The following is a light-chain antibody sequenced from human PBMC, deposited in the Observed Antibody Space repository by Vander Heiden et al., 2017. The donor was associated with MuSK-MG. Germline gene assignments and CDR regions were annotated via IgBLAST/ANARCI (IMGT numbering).Light chain of an antibody. CDR3: QQRAYWPLT. Sequence: EIVLTQSPATLSLSPGDRATLSCRASQSVDTYLAWFQQTPGQAPRLLIYDASTRASGTPARFSGRGSGTDFTLTISSLEPEDFAVFYCQQRAYWPLTFGGGTKVE. CDR1: QSVDTY. J-gene: IGKJ4*01. V-gene: IGKV3-11*01. CDR2: DAS.